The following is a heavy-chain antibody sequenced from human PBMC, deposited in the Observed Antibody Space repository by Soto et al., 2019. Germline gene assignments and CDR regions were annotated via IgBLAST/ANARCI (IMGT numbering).Heavy chain of an antibody. CDR1: GFIFSNSA. Sequence: GGSLRLSCAGSGFIFSNSAFHWVRQAPGKGLEWVALISYDGNNKYYADSVKGRFTISRDNSKNTLYLQMHSLRADDTAVYYWEREVASYDRSGVVDYWGQGALVTVSA. CDR3: EREVASYDRSGVVDY. J-gene: IGHJ4*02. D-gene: IGHD3-22*01. CDR2: ISYDGNNK. V-gene: IGHV3-30-3*01.